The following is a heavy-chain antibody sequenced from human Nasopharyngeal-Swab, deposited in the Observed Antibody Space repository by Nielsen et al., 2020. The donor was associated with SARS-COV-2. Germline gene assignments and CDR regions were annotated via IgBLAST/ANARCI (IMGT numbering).Heavy chain of an antibody. CDR1: GYTFTTYY. D-gene: IGHD2-2*01. J-gene: IGHJ5*02. Sequence: ASVKVSCKASGYTFTTYYMHWVRQAPGQGLEWIGIINPSGGSTSYAQKFQGRVTMTRDTSTSTVYMELSSLRSEDTAVYYCARTGVVVPAAMGARDNWFDPWGQGTLVTVSS. CDR2: INPSGGST. CDR3: ARTGVVVPAAMGARDNWFDP. V-gene: IGHV1-46*01.